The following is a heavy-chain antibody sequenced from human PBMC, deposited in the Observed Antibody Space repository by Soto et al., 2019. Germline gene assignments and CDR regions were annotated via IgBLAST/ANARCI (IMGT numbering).Heavy chain of an antibody. J-gene: IGHJ5*02. CDR1: GGSISSSSYY. CDR2: IYYSGST. V-gene: IGHV4-39*01. CDR3: ARSIGYQLLGLMFDP. D-gene: IGHD2-2*01. Sequence: QLQLQESGPGLVKPSETLSLTCTVSGGSISSSSYYWGWIRQPPGKGLEWIGSIYYSGSTYYNPSLKSRVTIYVDTSKNQFSLKLSSVTAADTAVYYCARSIGYQLLGLMFDPWGQGTLVTVSS.